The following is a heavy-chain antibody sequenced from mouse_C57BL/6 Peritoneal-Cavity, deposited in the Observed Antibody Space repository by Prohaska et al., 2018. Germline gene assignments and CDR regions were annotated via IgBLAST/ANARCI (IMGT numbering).Heavy chain of an antibody. Sequence: EVMLVESGGGLVKPGGSLKLSCAASGFTFSSYTMSWVRKTPEKRLECVATIIGGGGITYYPDSVTGRFTIARDNAKNTLYLQMSSLRSEDTALYYCAIHGGYTNYYAMDYCGQGTSVTVSS. CDR3: AIHGGYTNYYAMDY. J-gene: IGHJ4*01. D-gene: IGHD2-2*01. CDR2: IIGGGGIT. CDR1: GFTFSSYT. V-gene: IGHV5-9*01.